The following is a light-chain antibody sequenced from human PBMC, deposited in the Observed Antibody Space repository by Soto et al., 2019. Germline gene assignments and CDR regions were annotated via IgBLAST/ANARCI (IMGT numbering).Light chain of an antibody. CDR3: QVWDSSSDHPGV. CDR1: NIGSQS. J-gene: IGLJ2*01. CDR2: YDR. Sequence: ELTQPPSVSVSPGNTARITCGGNNIGSQSVHWYQQKPGQAPVLVVFYDRVRPSGIPERFSGSNSGNTATLTISRVEAGDEADYYCQVWDSSSDHPGVFGGGTKLTVL. V-gene: IGLV3-21*04.